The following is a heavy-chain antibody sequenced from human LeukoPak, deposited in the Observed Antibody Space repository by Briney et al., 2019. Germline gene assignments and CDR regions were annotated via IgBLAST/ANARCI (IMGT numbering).Heavy chain of an antibody. CDR2: IYHSGST. D-gene: IGHD3-22*01. CDR1: GYSISSGYY. V-gene: IGHV4-38-2*02. Sequence: SETLSLTCTVAGYSISSGYYWGWIRQPPGKGREWIGSIYHSGSTYYNPSLKRRVTISVDTSKTQFSLKLSSVTAADTAVYYCARVDDSSGYYSADYWGQGTLVTVSS. CDR3: ARVDDSSGYYSADY. J-gene: IGHJ4*02.